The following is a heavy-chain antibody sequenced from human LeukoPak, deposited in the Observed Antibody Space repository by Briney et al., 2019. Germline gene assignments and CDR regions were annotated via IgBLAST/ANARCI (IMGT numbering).Heavy chain of an antibody. D-gene: IGHD3-10*01. CDR3: ARAGTGVLWFGEPY. J-gene: IGHJ4*02. CDR1: GFTFSSYA. CDR2: ISYDGSDK. V-gene: IGHV3-30-3*01. Sequence: GGSLRLSCAASGFTFSSYAMHWVRHAPGKGLEGVAVISYDGSDKYYADSVKGRFTISRDNSKNTLYLQMNSLRAEDTAVYYCARAGTGVLWFGEPYWGQGTLVTVSS.